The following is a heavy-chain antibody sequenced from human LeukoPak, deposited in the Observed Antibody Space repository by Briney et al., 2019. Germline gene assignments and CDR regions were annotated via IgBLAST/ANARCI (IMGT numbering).Heavy chain of an antibody. CDR3: ATATQPRGYFLH. CDR2: ISVNNGGT. V-gene: IGHV1-18*01. D-gene: IGHD2-2*01. CDR1: GYTFTTYS. J-gene: IGHJ1*01. Sequence: ASVKVSCKASGYTFTTYSLAWVRQAPGQSLEWVGWISVNNGGTNYAQSFQDRVTLTRDTSTNTAYLELRSLRSDDTAIIYCATATQPRGYFLHWGQGTLVTVSS.